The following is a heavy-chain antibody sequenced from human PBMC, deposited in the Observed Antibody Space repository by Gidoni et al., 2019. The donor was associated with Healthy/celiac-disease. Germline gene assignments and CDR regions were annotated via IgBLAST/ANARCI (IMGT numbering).Heavy chain of an antibody. Sequence: EVQLVESGGGLVQPGGSLRLSCAASGFTFSSYSMNWVRQAPGKGLEWVSYISSSSSTIYYADSVKGRFTISRDNAKNSLYLQMNSLRAEDTAVDYCARDESGIAAAGPLAFDIWGQGTMVTVSS. CDR1: GFTFSSYS. D-gene: IGHD6-13*01. V-gene: IGHV3-48*01. J-gene: IGHJ3*02. CDR3: ARDESGIAAAGPLAFDI. CDR2: ISSSSSTI.